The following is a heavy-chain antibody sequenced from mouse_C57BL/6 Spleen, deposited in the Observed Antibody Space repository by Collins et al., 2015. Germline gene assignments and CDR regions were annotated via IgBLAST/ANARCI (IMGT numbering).Heavy chain of an antibody. CDR3: AGGSSYVAY. V-gene: IGHV1-82*01. Sequence: IYPGDGDTNYNGKFKGKATLTADKSSSTAYMQLSSLTSEDSAVYFCAGGSSYVAYWGQGTLVTVSA. CDR2: IYPGDGDT. J-gene: IGHJ3*01. D-gene: IGHD1-1*01.